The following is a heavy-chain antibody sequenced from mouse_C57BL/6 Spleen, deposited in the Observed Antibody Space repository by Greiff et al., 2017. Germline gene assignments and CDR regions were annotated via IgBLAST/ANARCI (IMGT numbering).Heavy chain of an antibody. J-gene: IGHJ1*03. V-gene: IGHV1-42*01. Sequence: VQLQQSGPELVKPGASVKISCKASGYSFTGYYMNWVKQSPEKSLEWIGEINPSTGGTTYNQKFKAKATLTVDKSSSTAYMQLKSLTSEDSAVYYCARWDYGEYFDVRGTGTTVTVSS. CDR2: INPSTGGT. D-gene: IGHD2-4*01. CDR3: ARWDYGEYFDV. CDR1: GYSFTGYY.